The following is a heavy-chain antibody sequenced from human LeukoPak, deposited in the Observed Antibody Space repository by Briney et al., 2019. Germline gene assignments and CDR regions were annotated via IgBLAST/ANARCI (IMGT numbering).Heavy chain of an antibody. D-gene: IGHD3-22*01. J-gene: IGHJ4*02. CDR1: GGSFSGYY. Sequence: SETLSLTCAVYGGSFSGYYWSWIRQPPGKGLEWIGEINHSGSTNYNPSLKSRVTISVDTSKNHFSLKLSSVTAADTAVYYCARATTYYYDSSGYYFAGCFDYWGQGTLVTVSS. CDR2: INHSGST. CDR3: ARATTYYYDSSGYYFAGCFDY. V-gene: IGHV4-34*01.